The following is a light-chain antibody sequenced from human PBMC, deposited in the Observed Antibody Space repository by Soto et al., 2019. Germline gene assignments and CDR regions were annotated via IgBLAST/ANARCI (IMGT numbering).Light chain of an antibody. J-gene: IGKJ1*01. CDR1: QSISSW. Sequence: DIEMTHSPSTLSASVGDIFTIXXRASQSISSWLAWYQQKPGKAPKXVIYKASSLESGVPSRFSGSGAGTEFTLTISSLQPDDFATYYCQQYNSYSRTFGQGTKVDIK. CDR2: KAS. CDR3: QQYNSYSRT. V-gene: IGKV1-5*03.